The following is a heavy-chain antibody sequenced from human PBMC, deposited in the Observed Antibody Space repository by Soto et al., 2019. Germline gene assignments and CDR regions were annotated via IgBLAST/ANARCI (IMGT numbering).Heavy chain of an antibody. CDR3: GSGRHYTWTF. D-gene: IGHD4-4*01. J-gene: IGHJ4*02. V-gene: IGHV4-34*01. CDR2: VNYSGGRT. Sequence: QVQLQQWGAGLLKPSETLSLTCAAYGESLSTYYWSWIRQPPGKGLEWIGEVNYSGGRTIYNPSLKSRVTISVDTSKDQFSLRLSSVSAEDTAVYYCGSGRHYTWTFGGQGTLFTGSS. CDR1: GESLSTYY.